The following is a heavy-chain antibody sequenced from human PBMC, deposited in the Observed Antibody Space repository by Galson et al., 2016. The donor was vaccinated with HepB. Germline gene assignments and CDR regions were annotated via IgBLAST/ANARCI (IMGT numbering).Heavy chain of an antibody. V-gene: IGHV4-61*01. CDR2: VYYTGST. CDR3: ARVLGVAVSGGGYWFDP. Sequence: SETLSLTCTVSGGSVSSANYHWSWIRQPPGKGLEWIGHVYYTGSTNYNPSLRSRVTISVDISKNQFSLNLTSVTAADTAVYYCARVLGVAVSGGGYWFDPWGQGTLVTVSS. J-gene: IGHJ5*02. D-gene: IGHD6-19*01. CDR1: GGSVSSANYH.